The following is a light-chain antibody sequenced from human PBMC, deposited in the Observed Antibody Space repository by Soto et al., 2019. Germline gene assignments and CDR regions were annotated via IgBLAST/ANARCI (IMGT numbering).Light chain of an antibody. V-gene: IGLV2-14*03. Sequence: QSVLTQPASVSGSPGQSIIISCTGTSSDVGGYNYVSWYQQHPGKAPKLMIYDVTNRPSGVSYRFSGSKSGNTASLTISGLQAEDEADYYCNSYTSSSTYVFGTGTKVTV. CDR3: NSYTSSSTYV. J-gene: IGLJ1*01. CDR2: DVT. CDR1: SSDVGGYNY.